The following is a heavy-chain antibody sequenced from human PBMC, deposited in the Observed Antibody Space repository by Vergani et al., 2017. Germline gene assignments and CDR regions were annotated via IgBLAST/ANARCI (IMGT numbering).Heavy chain of an antibody. J-gene: IGHJ4*02. CDR3: ARGLWDCTHIRCSPPSY. V-gene: IGHV3-21*02. Sequence: EVQLVESGGGLVKPGGSLRLSCAASGFSFSSYSMNWVRQAPGKGLEWVASISGGSSYVFYRDSGEGRFTITRDNAKKSVYLQMNSLRAEDTAMYFCARGLWDCTHIRCSPPSYWGQGTQVTVSS. CDR2: ISGGSSYV. D-gene: IGHD2-8*01. CDR1: GFSFSSYS.